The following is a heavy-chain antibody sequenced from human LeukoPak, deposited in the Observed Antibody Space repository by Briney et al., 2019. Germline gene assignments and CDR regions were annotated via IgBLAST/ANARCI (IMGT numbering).Heavy chain of an antibody. V-gene: IGHV4-30-4*01. CDR3: ARSYCSSTSCYGGYYYYGMDV. J-gene: IGHJ6*02. CDR2: IYYSGST. D-gene: IGHD2-2*01. CDR1: GGSISSGDYY. Sequence: TSETLSLTCTVSGGSISSGDYYWSWIRQPPGRGLEWIGYIYYSGSTYYNPSLKSRVTISVDTSKNQFSLKLSSVTAADTAVYYCARSYCSSTSCYGGYYYYGMDVWGQGTTVTVSS.